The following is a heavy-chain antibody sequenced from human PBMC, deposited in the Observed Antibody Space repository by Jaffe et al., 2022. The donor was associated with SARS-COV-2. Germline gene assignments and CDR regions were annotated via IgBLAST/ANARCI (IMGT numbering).Heavy chain of an antibody. CDR3: TKDKHITSSLLDAFDN. J-gene: IGHJ3*02. D-gene: IGHD6-6*01. CDR2: INWGGGRA. V-gene: IGHV3-43*01. CDR1: GFIVDDYN. Sequence: EVQLVESGGVVVQPGGSLRLSCAASGFIVDDYNMHWVRQAPGKGLEWVSVINWGGGRAYYADSVKGRFTISRDNSKNSLYLQMNSLRTDDTAFYYCTKDKHITSSLLDAFDNWGQGTMVTVSS.